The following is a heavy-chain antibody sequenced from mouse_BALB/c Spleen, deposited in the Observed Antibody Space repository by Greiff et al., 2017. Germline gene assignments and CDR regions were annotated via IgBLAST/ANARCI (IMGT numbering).Heavy chain of an antibody. CDR3: ARGEDGYYPSYWYFDV. CDR2: ISSGGST. Sequence: EVKLVESGGGLVKPGGSLKLSCAASGFTFSSYAMSWVRQTPEKRLEWVASISSGGSTYYPDSVKGRFTISRDNARNILYLQMSSLRSEDTAMYYCARGEDGYYPSYWYFDVWGAGTTVTISS. D-gene: IGHD2-3*01. CDR1: GFTFSSYA. V-gene: IGHV5-6-5*01. J-gene: IGHJ1*01.